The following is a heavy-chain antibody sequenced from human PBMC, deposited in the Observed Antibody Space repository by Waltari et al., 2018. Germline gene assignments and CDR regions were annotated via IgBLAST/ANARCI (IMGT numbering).Heavy chain of an antibody. CDR1: GFTFDDYT. V-gene: IGHV3-43*01. Sequence: EVQLVESGGVVVQPGGSLRLSCAASGFTFDDYTMHWVRQAPGKGLEWVSLIIWDGGSTDYADSVKGRFAISRDNSKNSLYLQMNSLRTEDTALYYCAKARGGSTSTTAFDYWGQGTLVTVSS. CDR2: IIWDGGST. D-gene: IGHD2-2*01. CDR3: AKARGGSTSTTAFDY. J-gene: IGHJ4*02.